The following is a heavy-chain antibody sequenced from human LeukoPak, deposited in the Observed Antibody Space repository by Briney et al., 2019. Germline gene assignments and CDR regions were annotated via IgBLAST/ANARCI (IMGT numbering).Heavy chain of an antibody. V-gene: IGHV1-69*04. D-gene: IGHD2-2*01. Sequence: ASVKVSCKASGYTFTGYYMHWVRQAPGQGLEWMGRIIPILGIANYAQKFQGRVTITADKSTSTAYMELSSLRSEDTAVYYCARDGYCSSTSCYKYYYYGMDVWGQGTTVTVSS. CDR1: GYTFTGYY. CDR2: IIPILGIA. J-gene: IGHJ6*02. CDR3: ARDGYCSSTSCYKYYYYGMDV.